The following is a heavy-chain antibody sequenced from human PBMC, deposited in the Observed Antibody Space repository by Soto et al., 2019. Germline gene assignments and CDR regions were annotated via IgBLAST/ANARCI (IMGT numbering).Heavy chain of an antibody. V-gene: IGHV3-23*01. CDR3: VKDRLRAVVVVSGTFAS. D-gene: IGHD2-21*01. CDR1: GFTFSAHA. J-gene: IGHJ4*02. Sequence: EVQLLESGGGLVPPGGSLRVTCETSGFTFSAHAMAWVRQAPGKRLEWVSAISGDGDSTSYADSVKGRMTISRDNSKNTVDLYMSSLTTDDTAIYYCVKDRLRAVVVVSGTFASWGPGALVSVSS. CDR2: ISGDGDST.